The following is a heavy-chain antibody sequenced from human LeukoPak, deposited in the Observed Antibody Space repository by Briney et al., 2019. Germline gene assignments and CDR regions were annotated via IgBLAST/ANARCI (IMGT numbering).Heavy chain of an antibody. CDR3: ARGRLEFDY. J-gene: IGHJ4*02. Sequence: GGSLRLSCAASGFTFSTCPMSWVRQAPGKGLEWVSSIYGSGGRTYYADSVKGRFTISRDNSKSTLSLQIDSLRAEDTAVYYCARGRLEFDYWGQGTLVIVSS. V-gene: IGHV3-23*01. CDR2: IYGSGGRT. CDR1: GFTFSTCP. D-gene: IGHD1-1*01.